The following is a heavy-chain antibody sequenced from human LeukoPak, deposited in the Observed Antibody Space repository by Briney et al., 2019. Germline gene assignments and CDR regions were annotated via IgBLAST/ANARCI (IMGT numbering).Heavy chain of an antibody. Sequence: SGTLSLTCGVSGGPIITTNWWSWVRQPPGKGLEWIGEVHLSGATNYNQSLAGRVTMSIDSSKNQLSLELTSVTAADTAMYYCTRESGAFSPFGFWGQGTLVTVSS. CDR3: TRESGAFSPFGF. CDR1: GGPIITTNW. V-gene: IGHV4-4*02. CDR2: VHLSGAT. J-gene: IGHJ4*02. D-gene: IGHD1-26*01.